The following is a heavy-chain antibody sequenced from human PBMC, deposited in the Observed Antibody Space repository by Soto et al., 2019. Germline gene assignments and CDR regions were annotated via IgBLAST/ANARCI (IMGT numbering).Heavy chain of an antibody. V-gene: IGHV4-31*03. CDR2: IYYSGST. Sequence: CPPCPFSCCSLSICGYYWGWIRPHPGKGLEWIGYIYYSGSTYYNPSLESRVTISVDTSKNQFSLKLSSVTAADTAVYYCARERHGGRPAFDYWGQGTLVTVSS. J-gene: IGHJ4*02. CDR3: ARERHGGRPAFDY. D-gene: IGHD2-15*01. CDR1: CCSLSICGYY.